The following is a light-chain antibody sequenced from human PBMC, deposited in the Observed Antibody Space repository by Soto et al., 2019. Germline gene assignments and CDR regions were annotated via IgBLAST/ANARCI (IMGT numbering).Light chain of an antibody. CDR3: QQYGSSPLT. Sequence: EIVLTQSPGTLSLSPGERATLSCRASQSVRSSYLAWYQQKPGQAPRLLIYGASSRTTDFADRFSGSGSGTDFTLTISRLEPEDVAVYYCQQYGSSPLTFGGGTKVEIK. CDR1: QSVRSSY. CDR2: GAS. V-gene: IGKV3-20*01. J-gene: IGKJ4*01.